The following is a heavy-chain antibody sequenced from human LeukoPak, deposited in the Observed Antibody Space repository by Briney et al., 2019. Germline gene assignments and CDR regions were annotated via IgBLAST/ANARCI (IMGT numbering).Heavy chain of an antibody. V-gene: IGHV3-48*03. CDR2: ISSSGSTI. D-gene: IGHD4-17*01. CDR3: AKDRGNDYGVFDY. J-gene: IGHJ4*02. Sequence: GGSLRLSCAASGFTFSSYEMNWVRQAPGKGLEWVSYISSSGSTIYYADSVQGRFITSRDNAKNSLHLQMNSLRDEDTGVYYCAKDRGNDYGVFDYWGQGTLVTVSS. CDR1: GFTFSSYE.